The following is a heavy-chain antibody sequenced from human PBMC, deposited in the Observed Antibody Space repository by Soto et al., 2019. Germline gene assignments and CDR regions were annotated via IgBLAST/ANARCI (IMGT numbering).Heavy chain of an antibody. D-gene: IGHD4-17*01. J-gene: IGHJ4*02. CDR3: ARSLYGEAFDY. CDR2: IYYSGST. CDR1: GGSISSYY. V-gene: IGHV4-59*08. Sequence: SETLSLTCTVSGGSISSYYWSWIRQPPGKGLEWIGYIYYSGSTNYNPSLKSRVTISVDTSKNQFSLKLSSVTAADTAVYYCARSLYGEAFDYWGQGTLVTVSS.